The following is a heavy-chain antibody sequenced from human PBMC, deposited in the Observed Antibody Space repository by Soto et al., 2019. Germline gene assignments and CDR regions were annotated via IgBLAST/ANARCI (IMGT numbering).Heavy chain of an antibody. CDR2: IWYNGSQR. Sequence: GGSLRLSCAASGFTFNTHGMHWVRQAPGKGLEWVAVIWYNGSQRYYADFVRGRFTISRDNSQNTLYLQMTSLRAEDTAVYYCARIDDYGDYVTDYWGQGALVTVSS. V-gene: IGHV3-33*01. D-gene: IGHD4-17*01. CDR1: GFTFNTHG. CDR3: ARIDDYGDYVTDY. J-gene: IGHJ4*02.